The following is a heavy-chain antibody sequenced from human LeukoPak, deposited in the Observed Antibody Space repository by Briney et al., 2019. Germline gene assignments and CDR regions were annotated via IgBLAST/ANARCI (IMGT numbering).Heavy chain of an antibody. CDR2: IWFDGSNK. J-gene: IGHJ6*02. D-gene: IGHD3-16*01. V-gene: IGHV3-33*01. CDR1: GFTFSNYG. CDR3: ARDRPGGGINGMDV. Sequence: GGSLRLSCAASGFTFSNYGMHWVRQAPGKGLEWVGVIWFDGSNKYYADSLKGRFTISRDNSKNTLCLQMDSLRAEDTAVYYCARDRPGGGINGMDVWGQGTTVTVSS.